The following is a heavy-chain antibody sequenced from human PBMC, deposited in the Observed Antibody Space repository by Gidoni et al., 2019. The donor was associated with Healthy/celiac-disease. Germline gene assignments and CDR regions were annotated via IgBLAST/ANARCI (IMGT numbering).Heavy chain of an antibody. Sequence: QVQLVQSGAEVKKPGSSVKVSCKASGYTFTSYGISWVRQAPGQGLEWMGWISAYNGNTNYAQKLQGRVTMTTDTSTSTAYMELRSLRSDDTAVYYCARASWGYSYGPERYYYMDVWGKGTTVTVSS. CDR3: ARASWGYSYGPERYYYMDV. CDR1: GYTFTSYG. D-gene: IGHD5-18*01. V-gene: IGHV1-18*01. CDR2: ISAYNGNT. J-gene: IGHJ6*03.